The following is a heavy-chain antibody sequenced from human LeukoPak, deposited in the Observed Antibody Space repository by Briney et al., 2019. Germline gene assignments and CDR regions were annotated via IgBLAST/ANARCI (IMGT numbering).Heavy chain of an antibody. J-gene: IGHJ4*02. V-gene: IGHV3-74*01. CDR2: IKSDGST. Sequence: GGSLRLSCAASGFTFSSYWMHWVRQTPGKGLVWVSRIKSDGSTIYADSVKGRFTISRDNAKNSLYLQMNSLRAEDAAVYYCARDSAAAASGDYWGQGTLVTVSS. D-gene: IGHD6-13*01. CDR1: GFTFSSYW. CDR3: ARDSAAAASGDY.